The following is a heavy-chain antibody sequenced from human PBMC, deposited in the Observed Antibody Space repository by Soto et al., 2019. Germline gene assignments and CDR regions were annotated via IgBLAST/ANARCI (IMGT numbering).Heavy chain of an antibody. D-gene: IGHD2-15*01. CDR2: IIPISGTT. J-gene: IGHJ6*02. CDR1: GGTFSTHA. Sequence: QVQLVQSGAEVKKPGSSVKVSCKASGGTFSTHAIIWVRQAPGHGLEWMGGIIPISGTTYYTQKFQGRVTITADEPTSTAFMELSSLKSDDTAVLYCARGYCSGGNCYSGMDVWGQGTMVTVSS. CDR3: ARGYCSGGNCYSGMDV. V-gene: IGHV1-69*01.